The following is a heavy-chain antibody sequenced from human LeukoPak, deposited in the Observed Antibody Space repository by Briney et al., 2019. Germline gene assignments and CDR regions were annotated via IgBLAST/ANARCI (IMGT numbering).Heavy chain of an antibody. D-gene: IGHD2-21*01. CDR3: ARAPNYRRYSFHS. V-gene: IGHV4-39*01. CDR2: MNFRGTG. J-gene: IGHJ4*02. CDR1: GGSVIGESCY. Sequence: EALSMTCSVAGGSVIGESCYWCLSRQTARKVLWWVKGMNFRGTGYYKQSLRGQVTISLDTARNSFLLKLIILRAADTGLYLCARAPNYRRYSFHSWGKGTLFTVSS.